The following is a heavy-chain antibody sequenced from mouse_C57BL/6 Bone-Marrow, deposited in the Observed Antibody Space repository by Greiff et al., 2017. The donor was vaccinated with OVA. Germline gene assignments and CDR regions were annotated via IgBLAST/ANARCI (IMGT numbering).Heavy chain of an antibody. D-gene: IGHD4-1*01. J-gene: IGHJ2*01. CDR3: PTSLGRGYVDY. CDR1: GFNIKDDY. CDR2: IDPENGDT. V-gene: IGHV14-4*01. Sequence: EVQLQQSGAELVRPGASVKLSCTASGFNIKDDYMHWVKQRPEQGLEWIGWIDPENGDTEYASKFQGKATITAATSSNTSYLHLSSLTSDDTAVYYVPTSLGRGYVDYWGQGTTLTVSS.